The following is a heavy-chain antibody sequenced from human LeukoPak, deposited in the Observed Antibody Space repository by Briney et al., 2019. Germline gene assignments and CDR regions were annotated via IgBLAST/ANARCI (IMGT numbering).Heavy chain of an antibody. Sequence: SETLSLTCAVYGGSFSGYYWSWIRQPPGKGLEWIGEINHSGSTNYNPSLKSRVTISVDTSKNQFSLKLSSVTAADTAVYYCARDYGYCSSTSCPHDAFDIWGQGTMVTVSS. CDR1: GGSFSGYY. V-gene: IGHV4-34*01. J-gene: IGHJ3*02. CDR3: ARDYGYCSSTSCPHDAFDI. D-gene: IGHD2-2*01. CDR2: INHSGST.